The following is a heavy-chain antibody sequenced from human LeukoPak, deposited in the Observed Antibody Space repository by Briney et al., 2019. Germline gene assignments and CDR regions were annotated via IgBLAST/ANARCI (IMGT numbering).Heavy chain of an antibody. J-gene: IGHJ3*02. V-gene: IGHV5-51*01. CDR1: GYSFTNYW. D-gene: IGHD3-3*01. Sequence: GESLKISCKGSGYSFTNYWIGWVRQMPGKGLEWMGIIYPGDSDTRYSPSFQGQVTISADKSISAAYLQWSSLKASDSAMYYCARQPSTGPDLRFLEWRDAFDIWGQGTMVTVSS. CDR3: ARQPSTGPDLRFLEWRDAFDI. CDR2: IYPGDSDT.